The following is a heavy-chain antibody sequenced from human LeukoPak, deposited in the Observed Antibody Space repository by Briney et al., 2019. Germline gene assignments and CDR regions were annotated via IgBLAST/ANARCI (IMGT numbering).Heavy chain of an antibody. V-gene: IGHV4-34*01. CDR3: VREILYCSGGSCYRGPFDN. Sequence: SETLSLTCAVYGGSFSGYYWSWIRQPPGKGLEWIGEINHSGSTNYNPSLKSRVTISVDTSQNQFSLKLNSVTAADTAVYYCVREILYCSGGSCYRGPFDNWGQGTLVTVSA. CDR2: INHSGST. J-gene: IGHJ4*02. D-gene: IGHD2-15*01. CDR1: GGSFSGYY.